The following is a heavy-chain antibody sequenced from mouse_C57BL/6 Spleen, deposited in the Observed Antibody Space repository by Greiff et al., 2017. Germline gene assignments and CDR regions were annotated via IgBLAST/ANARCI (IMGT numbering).Heavy chain of an antibody. CDR2: ISYDGSN. J-gene: IGHJ2*01. D-gene: IGHD2-4*01. V-gene: IGHV3-6*01. CDR1: GYSITSGYY. Sequence: EVKLVESGPGLVKPSQSLSLTCSVTGYSITSGYYWNWIRQFPGNKLEWMGYISYDGSNNYNPSLKNRISITRDTSKNQFFLKLNSVTTEDTATYYCARRDYDYDGYFDYWGQGTTLTVSS. CDR3: ARRDYDYDGYFDY.